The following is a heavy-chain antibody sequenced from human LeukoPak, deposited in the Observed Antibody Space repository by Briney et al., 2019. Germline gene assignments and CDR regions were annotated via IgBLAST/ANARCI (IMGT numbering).Heavy chain of an antibody. CDR2: ISGSGGST. CDR3: AKEWDTDGWAFEY. V-gene: IGHV3-23*01. J-gene: IGHJ4*02. D-gene: IGHD1-26*01. Sequence: GGSLRLSCAASGFTFSSYGMRWVRQAPGKGPEWVSAISGSGGSTYYADSVKGRFTISRDNSKNTLYLQMNSLRVEDTAVYYCAKEWDTDGWAFEYWGQGTLVTVSS. CDR1: GFTFSSYG.